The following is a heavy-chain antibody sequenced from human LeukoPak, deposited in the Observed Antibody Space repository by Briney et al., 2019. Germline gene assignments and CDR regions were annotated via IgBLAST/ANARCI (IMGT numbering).Heavy chain of an antibody. CDR2: INPNSGGT. CDR1: GYSFNGYY. V-gene: IGHV1-2*02. D-gene: IGHD5-18*01. CDR3: ARDELHTPTDLDY. Sequence: ASVKVSCKASGYSFNGYYMHWVRQAPGQVLEWMGWINPNSGGTNYAQKFQGRVTMTGDTSISTAYMELSRLTSDDTAVYFCARDELHTPTDLDYWGQGTLVTVSS. J-gene: IGHJ4*02.